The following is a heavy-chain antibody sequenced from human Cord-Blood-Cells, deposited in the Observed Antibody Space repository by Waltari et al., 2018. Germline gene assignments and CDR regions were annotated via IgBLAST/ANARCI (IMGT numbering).Heavy chain of an antibody. Sequence: QVQLVQSGAEVKKPGASVEVSCKASGYTFTGYYMHWVRQAPGQGLEWMGWINPNSGGTNYAQKFQGRVTMTRDTSISTAYMELSRLRSDDTAVYYCARVFDSSSWYDAFDIWGQGTMVTVSS. CDR1: GYTFTGYY. V-gene: IGHV1-2*02. CDR2: INPNSGGT. J-gene: IGHJ3*02. D-gene: IGHD6-13*01. CDR3: ARVFDSSSWYDAFDI.